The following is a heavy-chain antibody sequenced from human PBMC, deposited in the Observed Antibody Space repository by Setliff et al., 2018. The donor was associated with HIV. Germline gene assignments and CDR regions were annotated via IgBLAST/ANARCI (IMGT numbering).Heavy chain of an antibody. D-gene: IGHD1-26*01. Sequence: SETLSLTCTVSGGSISSSSYYWGWIRQPPGKGLEWIGSIYYTGNPQYNPSLKSRVTISVDTSKNQFSLKLSSVTAADTAVYYCARIVRWELVATSTSFYYYMDVWGKGTTVTVSS. CDR3: ARIVRWELVATSTSFYYYMDV. V-gene: IGHV4-39*01. CDR2: IYYTGNP. J-gene: IGHJ6*03. CDR1: GGSISSSSYY.